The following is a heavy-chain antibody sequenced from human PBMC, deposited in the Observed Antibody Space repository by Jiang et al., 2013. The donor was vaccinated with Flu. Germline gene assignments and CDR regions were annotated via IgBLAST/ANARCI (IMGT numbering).Heavy chain of an antibody. D-gene: IGHD5-12*01. CDR1: GGSISSYY. CDR3: ARGDIGAESWFDP. Sequence: GLVKPSETLSLTCTVSGGSISSYYWSWIRQPPGKGLEWIGYIYYSGSTNYNPSLKSRVTISVDTSKNQFSLKLSSVTAADTAVYYCARGDIGAESWFDPWGQGTLVTVSS. V-gene: IGHV4-59*08. J-gene: IGHJ5*02. CDR2: IYYSGST.